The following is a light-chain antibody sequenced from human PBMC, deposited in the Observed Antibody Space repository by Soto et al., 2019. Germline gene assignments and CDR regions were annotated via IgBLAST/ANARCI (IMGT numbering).Light chain of an antibody. V-gene: IGKV3-20*01. J-gene: IGKJ4*01. Sequence: EIVLTQSPGTLSLSPGERATLSCRASQSVSSYYLAWYQQKPGQAPRLLIYAASSRATGIPDRFSGGGSGTDFTLTISRLEPEDFAVYYCQQCGSWPLTFGGGTKGDIK. CDR2: AAS. CDR3: QQCGSWPLT. CDR1: QSVSSYY.